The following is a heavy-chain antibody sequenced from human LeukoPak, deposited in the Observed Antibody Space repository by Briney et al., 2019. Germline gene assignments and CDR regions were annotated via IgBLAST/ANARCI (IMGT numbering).Heavy chain of an antibody. CDR2: IGGSGGST. D-gene: IGHD2-2*01. J-gene: IGHJ4*02. CDR3: AYALDY. V-gene: IGHV3-23*01. CDR1: GFTFSSYP. Sequence: PGGSLRLSCAASGFTFSSYPMTWVRQAPGKGPEWVSLIGGSGGSTYYANSVKGRFTISRDDSKNTLYLQMNSLRADDTAIYHCAYALDYWGQGTLVTVSS.